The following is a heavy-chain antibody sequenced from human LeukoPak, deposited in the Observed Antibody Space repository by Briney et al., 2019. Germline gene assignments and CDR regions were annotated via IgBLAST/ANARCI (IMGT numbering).Heavy chain of an antibody. V-gene: IGHV3-74*01. D-gene: IGHD5-24*01. Sequence: GGSLRLSRAASGFTFSTYWMHWVRQAPGKGLVWVSHIKTDGSSTTYADSVKGRFTISRDNAKNTLYLQMNSLRAEDTAVYYCARDRGGDGINYYFDYWGQGTLVTVSS. CDR1: GFTFSTYW. CDR3: ARDRGGDGINYYFDY. CDR2: IKTDGSST. J-gene: IGHJ4*02.